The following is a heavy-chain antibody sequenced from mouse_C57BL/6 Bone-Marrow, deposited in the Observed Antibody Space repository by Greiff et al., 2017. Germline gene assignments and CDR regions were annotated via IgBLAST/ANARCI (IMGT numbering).Heavy chain of an antibody. D-gene: IGHD1-1*01. CDR1: GYSFTGYY. CDR3: AKAQDYGLDY. CDR2: INPSTGGT. V-gene: IGHV1-42*01. Sequence: VQLQQSGPELVKPGASVKISCKASGYSFTGYYMNWVKQSPEKSLEWIGEINPSTGGTTYNQKFKAKATLTVDKSSSTAYMQLRSLTSEDSAVYYCAKAQDYGLDYWGQGTTLTVSS. J-gene: IGHJ2*01.